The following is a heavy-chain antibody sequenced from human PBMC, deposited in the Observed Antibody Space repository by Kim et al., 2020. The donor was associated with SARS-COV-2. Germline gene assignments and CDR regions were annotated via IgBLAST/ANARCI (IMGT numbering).Heavy chain of an antibody. CDR3: TGDLGDGYHYNDD. V-gene: IGHV1-3*01. CDR1: GYTFSNHV. CDR2: VNPGNGNT. J-gene: IGHJ4*02. D-gene: IGHD5-18*01. Sequence: ASVKVSCKVSGYTFSNHVMHWMRQAPGQRLEWMGWVNPGNGNTKYSQKFQDRITITRDTPASTAYMELSSLTFEDTAVYYCTGDLGDGYHYNDDWGQGTLVTVSS.